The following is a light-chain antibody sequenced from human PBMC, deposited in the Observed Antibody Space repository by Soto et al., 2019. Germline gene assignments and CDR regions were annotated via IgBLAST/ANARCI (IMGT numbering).Light chain of an antibody. CDR1: SSNIGGNY. Sequence: QPVLTQPPSASGTPGQGVTISCSGSSSNIGGNYVYWYQQLPGTAPKLLIYRNAQRPLGVPDRFSGSKSGTSASLAISGLRSEDEADYHCAAWDDSLTVVFGGGTKLTVL. CDR2: RNA. J-gene: IGLJ2*01. CDR3: AAWDDSLTVV. V-gene: IGLV1-47*01.